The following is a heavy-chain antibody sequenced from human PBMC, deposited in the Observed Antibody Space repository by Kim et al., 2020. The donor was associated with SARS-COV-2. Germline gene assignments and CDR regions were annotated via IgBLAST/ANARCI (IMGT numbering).Heavy chain of an antibody. CDR3: ARASNGDQLDY. D-gene: IGHD4-17*01. V-gene: IGHV4-61*01. CDR2: IYYSGST. CDR1: GGSVSSGSYY. J-gene: IGHJ4*02. Sequence: SETLSLTCTVSGGSVSSGSYYWSWIRQPPGKGLEWIGYIYYSGSTNYNPSLKSRVTISVDTSKNQFSLKLSSVTAADTAVYYCARASNGDQLDYWGQGTLVTVSS.